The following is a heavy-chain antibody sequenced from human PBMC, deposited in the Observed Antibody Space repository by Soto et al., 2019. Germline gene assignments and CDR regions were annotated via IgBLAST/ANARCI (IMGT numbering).Heavy chain of an antibody. Sequence: QLQLQESGPGLVKPSETLSLTCTVSGGSISSSSYYWGWIRQPPGKGLEWIGSIYYSGSTYYNPSLKSRVTISVDTSKNQFSLKLSSVTAADTAVYYCARHGLVRRYYYDSSGYQNDYWGQGTLVTVSS. CDR2: IYYSGST. CDR3: ARHGLVRRYYYDSSGYQNDY. J-gene: IGHJ4*02. V-gene: IGHV4-39*01. CDR1: GGSISSSSYY. D-gene: IGHD3-22*01.